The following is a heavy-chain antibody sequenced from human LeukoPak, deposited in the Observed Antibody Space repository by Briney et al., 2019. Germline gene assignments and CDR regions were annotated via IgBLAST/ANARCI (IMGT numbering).Heavy chain of an antibody. CDR1: GGSISGYY. J-gene: IGHJ4*02. CDR3: AGDSSGYQANFDY. V-gene: IGHV4-4*07. CDR2: IYTSGST. D-gene: IGHD3-22*01. Sequence: SETLSLTCSVSGGSISGYYWSWIRQPAGKGLEWIGRIYTSGSTNYNPSLKSRVTISVDTSKNQFSLKLSSVTAADTAVYYCAGDSSGYQANFDYWGQGTLVTVSS.